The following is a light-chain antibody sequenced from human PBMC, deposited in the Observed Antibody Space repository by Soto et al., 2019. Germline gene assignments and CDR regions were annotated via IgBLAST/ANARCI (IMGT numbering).Light chain of an antibody. CDR1: SSDVGGYNY. V-gene: IGLV2-11*01. CDR2: DVS. J-gene: IGLJ2*01. CDR3: CSYAGSIVV. Sequence: QSALTQPRSVSGSPGQSVTISCTGTSSDVGGYNYVSWYQQHPGKAPKLMIYDVSKRPSGVPDRFSGSKSGNTASLTISGLLSDDEADYYCCSYAGSIVVFGVGTMLTAL.